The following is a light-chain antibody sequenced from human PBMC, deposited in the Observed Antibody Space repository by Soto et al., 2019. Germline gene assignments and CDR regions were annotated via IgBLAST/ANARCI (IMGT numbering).Light chain of an antibody. CDR2: GAS. Sequence: IVMTQSPATLSVSPGERATLSCRASQSINTNLAWFQQKPGRAPRLLIFGASTRATDIPARFSGSGSGTEFTLTISTLQSEDFAVYYCQQYNSWPLTFGGGTKVDIK. CDR3: QQYNSWPLT. V-gene: IGKV3-15*01. J-gene: IGKJ4*01. CDR1: QSINTN.